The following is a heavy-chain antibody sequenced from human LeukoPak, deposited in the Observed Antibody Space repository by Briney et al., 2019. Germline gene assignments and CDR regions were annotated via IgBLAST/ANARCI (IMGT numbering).Heavy chain of an antibody. CDR3: ARVGYDFWSGYYRFDP. D-gene: IGHD3-3*01. Sequence: SETLSLTCTVSGYSISSDYYWGWIRQPPGKGLEWIGSMYHSGSIYYNPSLKSRVTISVDTSKNQFSLKLSSVTAADTAVYYCARVGYDFWSGYYRFDPWGQGTLVTVSS. CDR1: GYSISSDYY. J-gene: IGHJ5*02. V-gene: IGHV4-38-2*02. CDR2: MYHSGSI.